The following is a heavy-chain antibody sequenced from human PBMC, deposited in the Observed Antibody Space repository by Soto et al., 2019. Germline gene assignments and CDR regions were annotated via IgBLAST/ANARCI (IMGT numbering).Heavy chain of an antibody. CDR3: ARVRAAGNYYYYYGMDV. D-gene: IGHD6-13*01. CDR1: GGSISSYY. CDR2: TYYSGST. Sequence: QVQLQESGPGLVKPSETLSLTCTVSGGSISSYYWSWIRQPPGKGLEWIGYTYYSGSTNYNPSLKSRVNVSVDTSKNQFSLKLSSVTAADTAVYYCARVRAAGNYYYYYGMDVWGQGTTVTVSS. J-gene: IGHJ6*02. V-gene: IGHV4-59*01.